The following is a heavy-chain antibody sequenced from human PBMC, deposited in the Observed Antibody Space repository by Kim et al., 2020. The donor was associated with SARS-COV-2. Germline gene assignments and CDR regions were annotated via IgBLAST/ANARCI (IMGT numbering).Heavy chain of an antibody. CDR1: GGSISSSSYY. V-gene: IGHV4-39*01. CDR2: IYYSGST. CDR3: ARLWDIVVVPAAIYGDLPGPFFDY. Sequence: SETLSLTCTVSGGSISSSSYYWGWIRQPPGKGLEWIGSIYYSGSTYYNPSLKSRVTISVDTSKNQFSLKLSSVTAADTAVYYCARLWDIVVVPAAIYGDLPGPFFDYWGQGTLVTVSS. J-gene: IGHJ4*02. D-gene: IGHD2-2*01.